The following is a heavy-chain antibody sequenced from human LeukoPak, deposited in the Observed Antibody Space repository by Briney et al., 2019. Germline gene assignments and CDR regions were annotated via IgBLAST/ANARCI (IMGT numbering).Heavy chain of an antibody. CDR1: GYTLTDLS. Sequence: ASVKVSCKVSGYTLTDLSMHWVRQAPGEGLEWMGGFDPQDGETHYAQQSQGRVTMTEDTSTDTAYMELTSLNCEDTAVYYCATFALFGVVNAYYFYYWGQGTLVTVPS. CDR2: FDPQDGET. D-gene: IGHD3-3*01. CDR3: ATFALFGVVNAYYFYY. V-gene: IGHV1-24*01. J-gene: IGHJ4*02.